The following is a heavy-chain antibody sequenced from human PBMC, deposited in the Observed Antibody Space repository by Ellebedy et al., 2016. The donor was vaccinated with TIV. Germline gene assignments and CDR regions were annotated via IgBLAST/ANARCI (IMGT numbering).Heavy chain of an antibody. J-gene: IGHJ2*01. CDR3: ARSRLGGGHWYFDF. D-gene: IGHD3-10*01. CDR1: GYTFTRYG. Sequence: ASVKVSXXVSGYTFTRYGMSWVRQAPGQGFEWMGWIAVYNGHTKYAQKFQDRVVMTTETATSTVYMELRSLRSDDTAVYYCARSRLGGGHWYFDFWGRGTLVTVSS. V-gene: IGHV1-18*01. CDR2: IAVYNGHT.